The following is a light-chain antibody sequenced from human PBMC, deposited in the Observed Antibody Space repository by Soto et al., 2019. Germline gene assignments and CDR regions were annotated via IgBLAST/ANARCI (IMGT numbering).Light chain of an antibody. CDR2: GAS. J-gene: IGKJ4*01. V-gene: IGKV3-15*01. Sequence: EVGMTQSPATLSVSPGERATLSCRASQSVSSNLAWYQQKPGQTPRLLMYGASTRATEIPARFSGSGSGTEFTLTISSLQSEDFAVYYCQQYHKWPPFTFGGGTKVDIK. CDR3: QQYHKWPPFT. CDR1: QSVSSN.